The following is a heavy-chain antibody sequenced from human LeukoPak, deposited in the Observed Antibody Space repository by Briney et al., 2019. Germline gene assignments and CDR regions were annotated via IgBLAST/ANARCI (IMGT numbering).Heavy chain of an antibody. CDR2: INWNGGST. CDR1: GFTFDDCG. CDR3: ARANSSGWYFDY. Sequence: GGSLRLSCAASGFTFDDCGMSWVRQAPGKGLEWVSGINWNGGSTGYADSVKGRFTISRDNAKNSLYLQMNSLRAEDTALYYCARANSSGWYFDYWGQGTLVTVSS. V-gene: IGHV3-20*04. D-gene: IGHD6-19*01. J-gene: IGHJ4*02.